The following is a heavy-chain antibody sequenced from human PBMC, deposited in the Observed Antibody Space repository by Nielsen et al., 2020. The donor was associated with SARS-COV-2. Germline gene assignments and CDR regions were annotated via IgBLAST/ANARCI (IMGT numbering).Heavy chain of an antibody. CDR2: ISWTSGSI. J-gene: IGHJ3*02. CDR1: GFTFDDYA. V-gene: IGHV3-9*01. CDR3: AKDSYSGSYDSAFDI. Sequence: SLKLSCAASGFTFDDYAMHWVRQAPGKGLEWVSGISWTSGSIGYADSVKGRFTISRDNAKNSLYLQMNSLRAEDTALYYCAKDSYSGSYDSAFDIWGQGTMVTVSS. D-gene: IGHD1-26*01.